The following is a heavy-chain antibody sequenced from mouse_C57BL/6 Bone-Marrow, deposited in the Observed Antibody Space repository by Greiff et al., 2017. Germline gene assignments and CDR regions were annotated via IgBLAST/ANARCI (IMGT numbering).Heavy chain of an antibody. J-gene: IGHJ1*03. CDR2: INPSNGGT. V-gene: IGHV1-53*01. CDR3: ARRKFDYGSSYWYFDV. CDR1: GYTFTSYW. D-gene: IGHD1-1*01. Sequence: QVQLQQPGTELVKPGASVKLSCKASGYTFTSYWMHWVKQRPGQGLEWIGNINPSNGGTNYNEKFKSKATLTVDKSSSTAYMQLSSLTSEDSAVYYCARRKFDYGSSYWYFDVWGTGTTVTVSS.